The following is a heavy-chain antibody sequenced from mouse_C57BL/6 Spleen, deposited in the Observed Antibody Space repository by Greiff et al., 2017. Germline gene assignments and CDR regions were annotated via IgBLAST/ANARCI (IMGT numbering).Heavy chain of an antibody. CDR2: IRLKSDNYAT. CDR3: TRWLRRGYWYFDV. J-gene: IGHJ1*03. Sequence: EVMLVESGGGLVQPGGSMKLSCVASGFTFSNYWMNWVRQSPEKGLEWVAQIRLKSDNYATHYAESVKGRFTISRDDSKSSVYLQMNNLRAEDTGIYYCTRWLRRGYWYFDVWGTGTTVTVSS. V-gene: IGHV6-3*01. CDR1: GFTFSNYW. D-gene: IGHD2-2*01.